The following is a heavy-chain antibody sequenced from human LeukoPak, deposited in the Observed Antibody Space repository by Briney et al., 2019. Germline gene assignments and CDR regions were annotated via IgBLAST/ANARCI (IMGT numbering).Heavy chain of an antibody. CDR1: GFTFSSYW. V-gene: IGHV3-7*01. Sequence: GGALRLSCAASGFTFSSYWMSWVRQAPGKGREWVANIKQDGSEKYYVDSVKGRFTISRDNAKNSLYLQMNSLRAEDTAVYYCARDGQYCSGGSCYFDYWGQGTLVTVSS. D-gene: IGHD2-15*01. J-gene: IGHJ4*02. CDR3: ARDGQYCSGGSCYFDY. CDR2: IKQDGSEK.